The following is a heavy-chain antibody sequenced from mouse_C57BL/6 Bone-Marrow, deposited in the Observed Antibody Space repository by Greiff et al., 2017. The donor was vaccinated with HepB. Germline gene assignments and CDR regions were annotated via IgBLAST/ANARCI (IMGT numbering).Heavy chain of an antibody. CDR3: ARDSSPWFAY. CDR2: ISDGGSYT. J-gene: IGHJ3*01. D-gene: IGHD1-1*01. Sequence: DVKLVESGGGLVKPGGSLKLSCAASGFTFSSYAMSWVRQTPEKRLEWVATISDGGSYTYYPDNVKGRFTLSRDNAKNNLYLQMSHLKSEDTAMYYCARDSSPWFAYWGQGTLVTVSA. V-gene: IGHV5-4*01. CDR1: GFTFSSYA.